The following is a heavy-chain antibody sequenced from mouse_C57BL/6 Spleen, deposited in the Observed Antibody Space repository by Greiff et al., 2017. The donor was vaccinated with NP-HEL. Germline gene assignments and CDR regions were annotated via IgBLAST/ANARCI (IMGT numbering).Heavy chain of an antibody. CDR3: ARRSYCGSSYPYYFDY. J-gene: IGHJ2*01. Sequence: VQLVESGAELVRPGTSVKMSCKASGYTFTNYWIGWAKQRPGHGLEWIGDIYPGGGYTNYNEKFKGKATLTADKSSSTAYMQFSSPTSEDSAIYYCARRSYCGSSYPYYFDYWGQGTTLTVSS. CDR1: GYTFTNYW. D-gene: IGHD1-1*01. CDR2: IYPGGGYT. V-gene: IGHV1-63*01.